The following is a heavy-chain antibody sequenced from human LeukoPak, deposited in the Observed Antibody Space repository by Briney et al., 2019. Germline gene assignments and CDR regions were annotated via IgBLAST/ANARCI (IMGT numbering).Heavy chain of an antibody. CDR3: ATTQKPIWSGYYTDPFDY. CDR2: ISSSSSTI. Sequence: GGSLRLSCAASGFTFSSYAMSWVRQAPGKGLEWVSYISSSSSTIYYADSVKGRFTISRDNAKNSLYLQMNSLRDEDTAVYYCATTQKPIWSGYYTDPFDYWGQGTLVTVSS. V-gene: IGHV3-48*02. D-gene: IGHD3-3*01. CDR1: GFTFSSYA. J-gene: IGHJ4*02.